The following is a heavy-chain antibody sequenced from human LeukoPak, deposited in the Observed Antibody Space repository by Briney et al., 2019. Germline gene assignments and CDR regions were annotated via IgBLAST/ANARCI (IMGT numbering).Heavy chain of an antibody. Sequence: ASVKVSCKASGYTFTGYYMHWVRQAPGQGLEWMGWINPNSGGTNYAQKLQGRVTMTRDTSISTAYMELSRLRSDDTAVYYCARAGIPGYCTNVTCSNWLDPWGQGTLVTVSS. V-gene: IGHV1-2*02. CDR3: ARAGIPGYCTNVTCSNWLDP. J-gene: IGHJ5*02. CDR1: GYTFTGYY. D-gene: IGHD2-8*01. CDR2: INPNSGGT.